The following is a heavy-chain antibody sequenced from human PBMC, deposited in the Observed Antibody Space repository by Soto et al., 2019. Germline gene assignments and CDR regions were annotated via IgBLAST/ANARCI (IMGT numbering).Heavy chain of an antibody. CDR3: ARHVVRGIMRLDP. J-gene: IGHJ5*02. CDR1: GGSVNSGGYY. V-gene: IGHV4-61*08. CDR2: IYYSGST. Sequence: SETLSLTCTVSGGSVNSGGYYWSWIRQPPGKGLEWIGYIYYSGSTNYSPSLKSRVTISVDTSKNQFSLNLSSVTAADTAVYYCARHVVRGIMRLDPWGQGSLVTVSS. D-gene: IGHD3-10*01.